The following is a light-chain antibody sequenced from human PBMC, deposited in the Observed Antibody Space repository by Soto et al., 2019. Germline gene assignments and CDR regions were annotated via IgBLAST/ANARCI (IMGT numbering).Light chain of an antibody. CDR3: QQRSDWPVT. J-gene: IGKJ2*01. Sequence: EIVLTQSPATLSLSPGERAALSCRASQSVSSYLAWYQHKPGQAPRLLIYDASIMATGIPGRFSGSGSGTDYTLTISSLEPEDFAVYYCQQRSDWPVTFGQGTKLEIK. CDR2: DAS. V-gene: IGKV3-11*01. CDR1: QSVSSY.